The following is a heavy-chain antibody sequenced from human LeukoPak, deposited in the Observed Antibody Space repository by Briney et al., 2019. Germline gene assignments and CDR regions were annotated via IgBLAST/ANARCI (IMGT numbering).Heavy chain of an antibody. CDR1: EFYFSSHA. V-gene: IGHV3-23*01. CDR2: ISISGSKT. D-gene: IGHD5-12*01. CDR3: ARVRSGYELYFDY. Sequence: GGSLRLSCAASEFYFSSHAMTWVRQAPGKGLEWVSAISISGSKTYYADSVKGRFTISRDNSKNTLYLQMNSLRAEDTAVYYCARVRSGYELYFDYWGQGALVTVSS. J-gene: IGHJ4*02.